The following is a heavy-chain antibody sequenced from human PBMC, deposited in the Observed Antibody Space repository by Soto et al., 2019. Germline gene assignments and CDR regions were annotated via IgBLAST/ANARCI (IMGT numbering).Heavy chain of an antibody. Sequence: ASVKVSCKASGGSFSTYAINWLRQAPGQGLEWLGRINPKSGGTSTAQKFQGWVTMTTDTSISTASMELTRLTSDDTAIYYCARGDSTDCSNGVCSFFYNHDMDVWGQGTTVTVSS. CDR3: ARGDSTDCSNGVCSFFYNHDMDV. J-gene: IGHJ6*02. CDR2: INPKSGGT. D-gene: IGHD2-8*01. CDR1: GGSFSTYA. V-gene: IGHV1-2*04.